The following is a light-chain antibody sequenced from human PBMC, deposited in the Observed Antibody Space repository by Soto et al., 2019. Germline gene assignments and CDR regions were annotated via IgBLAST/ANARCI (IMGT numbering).Light chain of an antibody. CDR1: QGVNIY. V-gene: IGKV3-11*01. Sequence: EIVLTQSPATLSLSPGERATLSCRASQGVNIYLAWYQQKPGHAPRLLIYDASNRATGIPARFSGSGSGTDFNLTISSLETEDIAVYYCQQRSNWRVTFGGGTKVDIK. CDR2: DAS. J-gene: IGKJ4*01. CDR3: QQRSNWRVT.